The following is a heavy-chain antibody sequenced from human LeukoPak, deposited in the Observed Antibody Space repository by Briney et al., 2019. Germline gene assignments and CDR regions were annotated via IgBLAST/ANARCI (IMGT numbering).Heavy chain of an antibody. V-gene: IGHV4-59*01. CDR2: IYYSGST. CDR1: GGSISSYY. J-gene: IGHJ5*02. CDR3: ARTACSNSYNWFDP. Sequence: SETLSLTCTVSGGSISSYYWSWIRQPPGKGLEWIGYIYYSGSTNYNPSLKSRVTISVDTSKNQFSLKLSSVTAADMAVYYCARTACSNSYNWFDPWGQGTLVTVSS. D-gene: IGHD4-11*01.